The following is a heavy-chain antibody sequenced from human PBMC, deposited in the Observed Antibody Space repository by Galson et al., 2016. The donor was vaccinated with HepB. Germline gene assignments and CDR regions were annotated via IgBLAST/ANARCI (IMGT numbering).Heavy chain of an antibody. D-gene: IGHD3-3*01. J-gene: IGHJ4*02. V-gene: IGHV3-48*01. Sequence: SLRLSCAGSGFTLSRHSMNWVRQAPGKGLEWISYISITSTTKYYADSVQGRFTISGDNSKNTLFLQLNTLRADDTAAYYCGLGQDEMPTIFDFWGQGALVTVSS. CDR1: GFTLSRHS. CDR3: GLGQDEMPTIFDF. CDR2: ISITSTTK.